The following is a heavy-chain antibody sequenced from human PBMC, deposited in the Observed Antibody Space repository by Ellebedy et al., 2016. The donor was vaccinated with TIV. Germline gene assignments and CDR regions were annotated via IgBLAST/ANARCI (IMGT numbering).Heavy chain of an antibody. CDR2: IYSGGNT. D-gene: IGHD2-15*01. V-gene: IGHV3-53*04. Sequence: GESLKISCAASGFSVSKNYLSWVRQSPGKGLEWVSVIYSGGNTYYADSVKGRFTMSRHISENTLYLQMNSLRADDTAVYFCASVVAVPNPFDVWGQGAVVTVSS. CDR3: ASVVAVPNPFDV. CDR1: GFSVSKNY. J-gene: IGHJ3*01.